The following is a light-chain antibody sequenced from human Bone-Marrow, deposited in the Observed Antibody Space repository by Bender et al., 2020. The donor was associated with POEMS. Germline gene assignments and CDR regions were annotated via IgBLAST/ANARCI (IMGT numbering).Light chain of an antibody. Sequence: QSVLTQPPSVSGAPGQRVTISCTGSSSNIGAGYDVHWYQQVPGTAPKVVIYDSTSRPSGVPDRFSGSKSGTSASLAITGLQAEDEADYYCATWDASLNGWVFGGGTKLTVL. CDR3: ATWDASLNGWV. J-gene: IGLJ3*02. CDR2: DST. CDR1: SSNIGAGYD. V-gene: IGLV1-40*01.